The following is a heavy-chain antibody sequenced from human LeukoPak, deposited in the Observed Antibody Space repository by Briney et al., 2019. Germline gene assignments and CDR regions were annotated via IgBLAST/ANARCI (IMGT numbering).Heavy chain of an antibody. V-gene: IGHV4-4*02. CDR2: IYYSGST. Sequence: GSLRLSCAASGFTFSNAWMSWVRQAPGKGLEWIGSIYYSGSTYYNPSLKSRVTISVDTSKNQFSLKLSSVTAADTAVYYCARVSTYYFDYWGQGTLVTVSS. CDR1: GFTFSNAW. CDR3: ARVSTYYFDY. D-gene: IGHD3-16*02. J-gene: IGHJ4*02.